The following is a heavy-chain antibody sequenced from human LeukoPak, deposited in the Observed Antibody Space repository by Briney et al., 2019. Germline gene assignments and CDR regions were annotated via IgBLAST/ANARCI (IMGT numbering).Heavy chain of an antibody. Sequence: GGSLRLSCAASGFTFSDYYMSWIRQASGKGLEWVSYISSSSSYTNYADSVKGRFTISRDNAMNSLYLQMNSLRAEDTAVYYCATWGRNGGFGELFRPPNFDYWGQGTLVTVSS. D-gene: IGHD3-10*01. CDR2: ISSSSSYT. CDR3: ATWGRNGGFGELFRPPNFDY. CDR1: GFTFSDYY. V-gene: IGHV3-11*06. J-gene: IGHJ4*02.